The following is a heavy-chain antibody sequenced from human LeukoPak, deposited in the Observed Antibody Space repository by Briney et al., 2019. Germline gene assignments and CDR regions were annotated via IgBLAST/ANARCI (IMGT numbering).Heavy chain of an antibody. CDR3: ARGYYELRQYYFDY. CDR1: GGSFSGYY. D-gene: IGHD1-26*01. V-gene: IGHV4-34*01. CDR2: INHSGST. J-gene: IGHJ4*02. Sequence: SETLSLTCAVYGGSFSGYYWSWVRQPPGKGLEWMGEINHSGSTNYNPSLKSRVTISVDTSKNKFSFMLSSVTSADTAVYYCARGYYELRQYYFDYWGQGTLVTVSS.